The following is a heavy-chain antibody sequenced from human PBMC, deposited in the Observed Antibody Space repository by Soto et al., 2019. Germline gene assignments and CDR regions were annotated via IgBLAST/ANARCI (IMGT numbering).Heavy chain of an antibody. D-gene: IGHD2-2*01. Sequence: QIQLVQSGPEVKKPGASMKVSCKAYDFSFTSHGISWVRQAPGQGLEWMGWISLYNGNTNYAQQFQGRVPMTTDTSTNTADMELRSLRSDDTAMYFCAIYHLELFRFDYWGQGTLVTVSS. J-gene: IGHJ4*02. V-gene: IGHV1-18*04. CDR1: DFSFTSHG. CDR3: AIYHLELFRFDY. CDR2: ISLYNGNT.